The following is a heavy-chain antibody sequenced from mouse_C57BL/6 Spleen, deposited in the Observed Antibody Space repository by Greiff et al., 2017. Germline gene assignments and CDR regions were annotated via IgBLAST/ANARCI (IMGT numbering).Heavy chain of an antibody. CDR3: ADYYYGSSYYFDY. D-gene: IGHD1-1*01. J-gene: IGHJ2*01. CDR1: GYAFSSSS. CDR2: IYPGDGDT. Sequence: LQESGPELVKPGASVKISCKASGYAFSSSSMNWVKQRPGKGLEWIGRIYPGDGDTNYNGKFKGKATLTADKSSSTAYMQLSSLTSEDSAVYFCADYYYGSSYYFDYWGQGTTLTVSS. V-gene: IGHV1-82*01.